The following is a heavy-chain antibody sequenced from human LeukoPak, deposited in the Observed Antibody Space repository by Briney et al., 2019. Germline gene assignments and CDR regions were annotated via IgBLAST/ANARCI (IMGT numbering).Heavy chain of an antibody. CDR2: IKQDGSEK. CDR1: GFTFSSYW. D-gene: IGHD3-16*01. J-gene: IGHJ1*01. Sequence: GGSLRLSCAASGFTFSSYWMSWVRQAPGKGLEWVANIKQDGSEKNYVDSAKGRFTISRDNAKNSLYLQLNSLRAEDTAVYYCAGDTPFGGYWGQGTLVTVSS. CDR3: AGDTPFGGY. V-gene: IGHV3-7*03.